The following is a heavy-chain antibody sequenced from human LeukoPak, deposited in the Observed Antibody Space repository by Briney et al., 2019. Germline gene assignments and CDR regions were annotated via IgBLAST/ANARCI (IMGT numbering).Heavy chain of an antibody. Sequence: ASETLSLTCSVSGAFISSGGFYWTWIRQPPGKGLEWFGYIYYSGSTNYNPSLKSRVTISLDTSKDQFSLKLSSVTAADTAVYYCASDSNSILGGTNAFDYWGQGTLVTVSS. D-gene: IGHD1-26*01. CDR3: ASDSNSILGGTNAFDY. J-gene: IGHJ4*02. CDR1: GAFISSGGFY. V-gene: IGHV4-61*08. CDR2: IYYSGST.